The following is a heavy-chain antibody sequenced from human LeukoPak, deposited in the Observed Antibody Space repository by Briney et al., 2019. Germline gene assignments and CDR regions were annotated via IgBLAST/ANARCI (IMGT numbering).Heavy chain of an antibody. D-gene: IGHD2-21*01. Sequence: GGSLRLSCTASGFTFSDYDMHWVRQPTGEGLEWVSGIGKAGDTYYLGSVKGRFTISRENAKNSLYLQMNSLRVGDTAVYYCVRGDVGFDPWGQGTLVTVSS. V-gene: IGHV3-13*01. J-gene: IGHJ5*02. CDR2: IGKAGDT. CDR1: GFTFSDYD. CDR3: VRGDVGFDP.